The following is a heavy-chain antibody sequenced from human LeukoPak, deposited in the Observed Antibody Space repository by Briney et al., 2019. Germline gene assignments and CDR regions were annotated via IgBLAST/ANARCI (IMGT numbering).Heavy chain of an antibody. D-gene: IGHD6-13*01. J-gene: IGHJ5*02. V-gene: IGHV4-31*03. CDR1: GGSISSGDYY. CDR2: IYYSGST. Sequence: PSETLSPTCTVSGGSISSGDYYWSWIRQHPGKGLEWIGYIYYSGSTYYNPSLKSRVTISVDTSKNQFSLNLSSVTAADTAVYYCARVARYSSSWYWFDPWGQGILVTVSS. CDR3: ARVARYSSSWYWFDP.